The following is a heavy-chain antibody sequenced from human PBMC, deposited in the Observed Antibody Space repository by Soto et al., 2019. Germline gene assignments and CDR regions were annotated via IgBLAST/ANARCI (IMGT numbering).Heavy chain of an antibody. Sequence: QVQLVESGGGVVQPGRSLRLSCAASGFTFSSYAMHWVRQAPGKGLEWVAVISYDGSNKYYADSVKGRFTISRDNSKNTLYLQMNSLRAEDTAVYYCVIGAVAGERAGGFDYWGQGTLVTVSS. CDR2: ISYDGSNK. V-gene: IGHV3-30-3*01. CDR3: VIGAVAGERAGGFDY. D-gene: IGHD6-19*01. J-gene: IGHJ4*02. CDR1: GFTFSSYA.